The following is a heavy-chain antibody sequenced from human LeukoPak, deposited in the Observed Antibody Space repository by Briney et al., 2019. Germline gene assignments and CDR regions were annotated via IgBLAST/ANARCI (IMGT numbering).Heavy chain of an antibody. CDR2: IYYSGST. D-gene: IGHD6-13*01. CDR1: GGSISSSSYF. CDR3: ARDMGYSSSWYSNDAFDI. Sequence: SETLSLTCTVSGGSISSSSYFWGWIRQPPGKGLEWIGSIYYSGSTYYNPSLKSRVTISVGTSKNQFSLKLSSVTAADTAVYYCARDMGYSSSWYSNDAFDIRGQGTMVTVSS. J-gene: IGHJ3*02. V-gene: IGHV4-39*07.